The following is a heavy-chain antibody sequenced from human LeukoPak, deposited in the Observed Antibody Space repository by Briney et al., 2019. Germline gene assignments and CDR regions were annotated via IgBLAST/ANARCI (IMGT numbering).Heavy chain of an antibody. CDR2: ISETGDKT. J-gene: IGHJ4*02. Sequence: PGGSLRLSCAASGFTFRDSAMSWVRQAPGKGLEWVSIISETGDKTYYADSVEGRFTISRDNSKNTLYLQLNSLRAEDTAAFYCAKGVCGSIACHLDYWGQGTLVTVSS. CDR1: GFTFRDSA. V-gene: IGHV3-23*01. CDR3: AKGVCGSIACHLDY. D-gene: IGHD2-2*01.